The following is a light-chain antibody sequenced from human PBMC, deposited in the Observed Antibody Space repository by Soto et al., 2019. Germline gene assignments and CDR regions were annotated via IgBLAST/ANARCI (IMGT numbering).Light chain of an antibody. V-gene: IGKV3D-15*01. J-gene: IGKJ4*01. CDR2: DIF. CDR1: QSVGSD. CDR3: QLHTRWPLA. Sequence: EIVMTQSPAALSVSPGERATLSCRASQSVGSDLAWYQQKPGQAPRLVIYDIFTRATGVPTRISGSGSGTEFNLTICRLQSEEFACNCFQLHTRWPLAYGGGTKVDIK.